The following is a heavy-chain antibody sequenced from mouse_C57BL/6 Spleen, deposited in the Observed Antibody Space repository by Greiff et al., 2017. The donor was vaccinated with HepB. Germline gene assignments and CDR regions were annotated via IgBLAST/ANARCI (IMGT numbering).Heavy chain of an antibody. CDR1: GFSLTSYG. D-gene: IGHD1-1*01. CDR2: IWSGGST. V-gene: IGHV2-2*01. J-gene: IGHJ1*03. Sequence: VQVVESGPGLVQPSQSLSITCTVSGFSLTSYGVHWVRQSPGKGLEWLGVIWSGGSTDYNAAFISRLSISTDNSKSQVFFKMNSLQADDTAIYYCASNYYGSSHWYFDVWGTGTTVTVSS. CDR3: ASNYYGSSHWYFDV.